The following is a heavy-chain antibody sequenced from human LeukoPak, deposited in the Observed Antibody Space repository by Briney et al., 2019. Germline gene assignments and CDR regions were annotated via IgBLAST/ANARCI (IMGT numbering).Heavy chain of an antibody. J-gene: IGHJ4*02. V-gene: IGHV1-69*05. CDR3: AREVVVAATRVYYFDY. D-gene: IGHD2-15*01. Sequence: SLKVSCKASGGTFSSYAISWVRQAPGQGLEWVGGIIPIFGTANYAQKFQGRVTITTDESTSTAYMELSSLRAEDTAVYYCAREVVVAATRVYYFDYWGQGTLVTVSS. CDR2: IIPIFGTA. CDR1: GGTFSSYA.